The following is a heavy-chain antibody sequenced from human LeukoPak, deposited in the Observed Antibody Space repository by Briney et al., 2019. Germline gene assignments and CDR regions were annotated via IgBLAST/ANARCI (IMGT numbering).Heavy chain of an antibody. J-gene: IGHJ4*02. D-gene: IGHD5-24*01. V-gene: IGHV1-69*04. CDR3: ARDPVNGDGYNYYFDY. CDR2: IIPILGIA. Sequence: SVKVSCKASGGTFSSYAISWVRQAPGQGLEWMGRIIPILGIANYAQKFQGRVTITADKSTSTAYMELSSLRSEDTAVYYCARDPVNGDGYNYYFDYWGQGTLVTVSS. CDR1: GGTFSSYA.